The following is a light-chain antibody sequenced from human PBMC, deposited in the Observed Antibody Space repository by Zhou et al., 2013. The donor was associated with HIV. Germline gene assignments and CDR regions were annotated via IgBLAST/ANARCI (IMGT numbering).Light chain of an antibody. CDR3: QQYYSFPRT. CDR2: GAS. J-gene: IGKJ1*01. Sequence: AIWMIQSPSLVSASTGDRVTISCRMSQDIGVYLAWYRQKPGKGPELLISGASTLQSGVPSRFSGSGSGTDFTLTINCLQSEDFATYYCQQYYSFPRTFGQGTKVEIK. CDR1: QDIGVY. V-gene: IGKV1D-8*02.